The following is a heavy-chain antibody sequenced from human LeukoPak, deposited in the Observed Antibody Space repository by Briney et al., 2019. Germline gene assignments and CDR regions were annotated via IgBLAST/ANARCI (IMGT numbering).Heavy chain of an antibody. CDR2: ISYDGSNK. V-gene: IGHV3-30*14. Sequence: PGGSLRLSCAASGFTFSSYTMHWVRQAPGKGLEWVAVISYDGSNKYYADSVKGRFTISRDNSKNTLYPQMNSLRAEDTAVYYCARDDYSSGSDWGQGTLVTVSS. J-gene: IGHJ4*02. CDR1: GFTFSSYT. D-gene: IGHD6-25*01. CDR3: ARDDYSSGSD.